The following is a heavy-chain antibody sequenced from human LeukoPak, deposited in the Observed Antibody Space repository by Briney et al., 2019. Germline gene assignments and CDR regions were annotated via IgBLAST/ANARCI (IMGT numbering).Heavy chain of an antibody. CDR2: ISSSSSYI. J-gene: IGHJ6*03. CDR1: GFTFSSYS. Sequence: GGSLRLSCAASGFTFSSYSVNWVRQAPGKGLEWVSSISSSSSYIYYADSVKGRFTISRDNAKNSLYLQMNSLRAEDTAVYYCAREWEKLVLTYYYYYYMDVWGKGTTVTVSS. V-gene: IGHV3-21*01. D-gene: IGHD6-6*01. CDR3: AREWEKLVLTYYYYYYMDV.